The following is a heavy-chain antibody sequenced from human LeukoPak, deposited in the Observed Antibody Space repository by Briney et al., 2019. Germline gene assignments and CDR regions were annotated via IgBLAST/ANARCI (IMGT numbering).Heavy chain of an antibody. J-gene: IGHJ3*02. CDR3: AMVTMIVVAPPGAFDI. CDR1: GYSFTNYW. CDR2: IYPGDSDT. D-gene: IGHD3-22*01. Sequence: GESLKISCKGSGYSFTNYWIGWVRQMPGKGLEWMGIIYPGDSDTRYSPSFQGQVTISADKSISTAYLQWSSLKASDTAMYYCAMVTMIVVAPPGAFDIWGQGTMVTVSS. V-gene: IGHV5-51*01.